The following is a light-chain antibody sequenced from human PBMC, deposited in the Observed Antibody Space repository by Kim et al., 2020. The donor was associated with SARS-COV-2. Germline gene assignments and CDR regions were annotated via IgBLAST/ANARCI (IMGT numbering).Light chain of an antibody. Sequence: DIQMTQSPSTLSASIGDRVTITCRASQSISTWLAWYQQRPGKAPKLLISKASSLESGVPSRFSASGSGTEFTLTISSLQPDDFATYYCQQYKTYSITFGGGTKVDIK. CDR1: QSISTW. CDR2: KAS. J-gene: IGKJ4*01. CDR3: QQYKTYSIT. V-gene: IGKV1-5*03.